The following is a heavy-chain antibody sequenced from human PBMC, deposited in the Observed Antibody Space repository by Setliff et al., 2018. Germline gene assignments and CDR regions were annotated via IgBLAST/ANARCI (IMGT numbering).Heavy chain of an antibody. CDR1: GFTFSTYA. Sequence: GESLKISCAASGFTFSTYAMSWVRQAPGKGLEWVSTIYSGDRNTFYTDSVKGRFTIFRDGSKSTLFLHMTSLRAEDTAVYYCAKPQVELRWGFESWGQGTPVTVSS. V-gene: IGHV3-23*03. CDR2: IYSGDRNT. CDR3: AKPQVELRWGFES. D-gene: IGHD1-7*01. J-gene: IGHJ4*02.